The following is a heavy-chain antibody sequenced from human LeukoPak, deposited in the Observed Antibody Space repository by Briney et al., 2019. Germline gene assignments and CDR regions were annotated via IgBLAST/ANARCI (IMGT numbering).Heavy chain of an antibody. D-gene: IGHD1-1*01. CDR1: GFTFDDYA. CDR3: ARDLEGSNDY. J-gene: IGHJ4*02. V-gene: IGHV3-30-3*01. CDR2: ISYDGSNK. Sequence: GGSLRLSCAASGFTFDDYAMHWVRQAPGKGLEWVAVISYDGSNKYYTDSVKGRFTISRDNSKNTLYLQMNSLRAEDTAVYYCARDLEGSNDYWGQGTLVTVSS.